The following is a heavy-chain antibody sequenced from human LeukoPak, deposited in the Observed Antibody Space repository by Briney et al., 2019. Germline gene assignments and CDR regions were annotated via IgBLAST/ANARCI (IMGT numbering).Heavy chain of an antibody. D-gene: IGHD3-22*01. CDR3: ARVSHFDSSGYSP. Sequence: SETLSLTCTVSGGSITTYYLSWIRQPPGKGLEWIGFIYYNGITNYNPSLKSRVTISVDTSKNQFSLKLSSATAADTAVYYCARVSHFDSSGYSPWGQGTLVTVSS. CDR1: GGSITTYY. J-gene: IGHJ4*02. CDR2: IYYNGIT. V-gene: IGHV4-59*01.